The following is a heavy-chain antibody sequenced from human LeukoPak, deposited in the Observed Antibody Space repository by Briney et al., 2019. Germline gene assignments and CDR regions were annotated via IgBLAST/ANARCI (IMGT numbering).Heavy chain of an antibody. Sequence: GGSLRLSCAASGFTFSTYGMHGVRQAPGKGLEWVALIWYDGSNKYYAESVKGRFTISRDNSKNTLYLQMNSLRAEDTAVYYCAKGLVGATYDAFDIRGQGTMVTVSS. J-gene: IGHJ3*02. CDR3: AKGLVGATYDAFDI. CDR2: IWYDGSNK. V-gene: IGHV3-30*02. CDR1: GFTFSTYG. D-gene: IGHD1-26*01.